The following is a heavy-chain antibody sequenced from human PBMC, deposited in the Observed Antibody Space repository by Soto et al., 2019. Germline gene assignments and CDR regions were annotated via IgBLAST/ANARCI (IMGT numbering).Heavy chain of an antibody. D-gene: IGHD2-15*01. Sequence: SETLSLTCTVSGGSISSYYWSWIRQPPGKGLEWIGYIYYSGSTNYNPSLRSRVTISVDTSKNQFSLKLSSVTAADTAVYYCARDAGAYCSGGSCYSSPHNWFDPWGQGTLVTVSS. J-gene: IGHJ5*02. V-gene: IGHV4-59*01. CDR2: IYYSGST. CDR3: ARDAGAYCSGGSCYSSPHNWFDP. CDR1: GGSISSYY.